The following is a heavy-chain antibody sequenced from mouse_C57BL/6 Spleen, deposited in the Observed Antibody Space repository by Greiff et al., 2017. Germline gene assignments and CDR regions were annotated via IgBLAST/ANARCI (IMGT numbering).Heavy chain of an antibody. D-gene: IGHD2-4*01. V-gene: IGHV1-81*01. CDR3: ARDRNYDYDGGYFDV. CDR2: IYPRSGNT. J-gene: IGHJ1*03. CDR1: GYTFTSYG. Sequence: VQLQQSGAELARPGASVKLSCKASGYTFTSYGISWVKQRTGQGLEWIGEIYPRSGNTYYNEKFKGKATLTADKSSSTAYMELRSLTSEDSAVYFCARDRNYDYDGGYFDVWGTGTTVTVSS.